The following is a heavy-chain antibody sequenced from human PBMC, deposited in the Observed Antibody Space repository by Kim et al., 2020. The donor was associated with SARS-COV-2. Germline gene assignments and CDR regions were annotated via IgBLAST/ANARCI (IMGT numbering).Heavy chain of an antibody. D-gene: IGHD3-22*01. CDR3: ARPITMIVVVGAFDI. J-gene: IGHJ3*02. V-gene: IGHV4-39*01. Sequence: PSLKSRVTISVDTSKNQFSLKLSSVTAADTAVYYCARPITMIVVVGAFDIWGQGTMVTVSS.